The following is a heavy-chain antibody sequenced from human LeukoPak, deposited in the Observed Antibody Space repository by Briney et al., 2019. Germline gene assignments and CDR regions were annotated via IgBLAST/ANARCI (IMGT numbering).Heavy chain of an antibody. CDR1: GITLSNYG. J-gene: IGHJ4*02. V-gene: IGHV3-23*01. D-gene: IGHD3-22*01. Sequence: QPGGSLRLSCAVSGITLSNYGMSWVRQAPGKGLGWVAGISDRGSRTNYADSVKGRFTISTDHPKHTLYLQMNSLRAEDTAVYFCAKRGVVIRVILVGFHKEAYYFDSWGQGALVTVSS. CDR2: ISDRGSRT. CDR3: AKRGVVIRVILVGFHKEAYYFDS.